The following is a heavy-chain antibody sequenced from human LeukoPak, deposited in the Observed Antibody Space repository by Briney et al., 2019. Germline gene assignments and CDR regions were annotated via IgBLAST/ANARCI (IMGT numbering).Heavy chain of an antibody. J-gene: IGHJ4*02. CDR1: GFTFSSYP. CDR3: AKDSLVGGWLVGYSFDS. CDR2: ISGSGGST. V-gene: IGHV3-23*01. D-gene: IGHD6-19*01. Sequence: GGSLRLSCAASGFTFSSYPMSWVRQAPGKGLEWVSAISGSGGSTYYADSVKGRFTISRDNSKNTLFLQMNSLKAEDTAVYYCAKDSLVGGWLVGYSFDSWGQGTLVTVSS.